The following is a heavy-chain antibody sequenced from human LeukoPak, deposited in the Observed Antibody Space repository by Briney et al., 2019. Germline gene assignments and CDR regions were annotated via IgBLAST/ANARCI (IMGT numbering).Heavy chain of an antibody. D-gene: IGHD2-2*01. Sequence: GGSLRLSCAASGFTFSSYGMHWVRQAPGKGLEWVAFIRYDGSDKYYADSVKGGFTISRDNSMNTLYLQMNSLRTEDTAVYYCAKVHCSSSSCSDDYWGQGTLVTVSS. J-gene: IGHJ4*02. CDR1: GFTFSSYG. CDR3: AKVHCSSSSCSDDY. CDR2: IRYDGSDK. V-gene: IGHV3-30*02.